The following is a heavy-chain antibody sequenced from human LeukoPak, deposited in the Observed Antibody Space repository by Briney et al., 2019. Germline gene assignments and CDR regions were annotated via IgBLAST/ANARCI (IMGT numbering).Heavy chain of an antibody. CDR2: IRYDVSNK. Sequence: GGSLRLSCAASGVTFSSYGMHWVRQAPGKGLEWVSVIRYDVSNKYYADSVKGRFTISRDNSKHTLYLQMTSLRAEATAVYYCAKGSGWEVSYYYYYMDVWGKGTTVTISS. J-gene: IGHJ6*03. CDR1: GVTFSSYG. D-gene: IGHD1-26*01. V-gene: IGHV3-30*02. CDR3: AKGSGWEVSYYYYYMDV.